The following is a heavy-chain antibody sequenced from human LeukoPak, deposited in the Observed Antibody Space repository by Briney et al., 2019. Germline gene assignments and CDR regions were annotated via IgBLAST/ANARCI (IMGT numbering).Heavy chain of an antibody. D-gene: IGHD3-9*01. V-gene: IGHV3-11*01. J-gene: IGHJ6*04. CDR2: ISSAAVTM. CDR3: ARGLYYDLLTGYTSYYMDV. Sequence: PGGSLRLSCVASGFTFCDYYMSWIRQAPGKGLEWVSYISSAAVTMYQADSVKGRFTISRDNAKNSLYLQMNSLKAEDTALYYCARGLYYDLLTGYTSYYMDVWGKGTTVTVSS. CDR1: GFTFCDYY.